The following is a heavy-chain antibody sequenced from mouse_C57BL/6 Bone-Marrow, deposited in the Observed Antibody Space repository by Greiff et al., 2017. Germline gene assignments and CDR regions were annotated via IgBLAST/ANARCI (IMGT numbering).Heavy chain of an antibody. Sequence: EVMLVESGGDLVKPGGSLKLSCAASGFTFSSYGMSWVRQTPDKRLEWVATISSCGSYTYYPDSVKGRFTISRDNAKNTLYLQRSSLKSDDTAMYYCARRGTVGYAMDYWGQGTSVTGSS. V-gene: IGHV5-6*02. CDR2: ISSCGSYT. D-gene: IGHD1-1*01. J-gene: IGHJ4*01. CDR3: ARRGTVGYAMDY. CDR1: GFTFSSYG.